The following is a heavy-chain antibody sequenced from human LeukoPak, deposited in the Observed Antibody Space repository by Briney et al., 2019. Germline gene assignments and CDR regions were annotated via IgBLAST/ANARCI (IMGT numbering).Heavy chain of an antibody. J-gene: IGHJ6*03. V-gene: IGHV3-23*01. CDR2: ISGSGGST. D-gene: IGHD3-3*01. Sequence: GGSLRLSCAASGFTFSAYGMHWVRQAPGKRLEWVSAISGSGGSTNYVKGRFTISRDNSKNTLYLQMNSLRVEDTALYYCAKDPRITKNYYYYYYMDVWGKGTTVTVSS. CDR3: AKDPRITKNYYYYYYMDV. CDR1: GFTFSAYG.